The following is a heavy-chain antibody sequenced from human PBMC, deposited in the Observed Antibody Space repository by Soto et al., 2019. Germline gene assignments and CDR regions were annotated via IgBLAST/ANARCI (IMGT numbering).Heavy chain of an antibody. D-gene: IGHD2-21*02. CDR2: ISPHTGGT. CDR3: ARANCAGGDCSLYYVYYYAMDV. Sequence: ASVKVSCKASGYTFDRYYMHWVRQAPGPGLEWMGWISPHTGGTTYAQKFQGRVTMTRDTSVSTAFMELSRLGSDDTAVYYCARANCAGGDCSLYYVYYYAMDVWGQGTTVTVSS. J-gene: IGHJ6*02. CDR1: GYTFDRYY. V-gene: IGHV1-2*02.